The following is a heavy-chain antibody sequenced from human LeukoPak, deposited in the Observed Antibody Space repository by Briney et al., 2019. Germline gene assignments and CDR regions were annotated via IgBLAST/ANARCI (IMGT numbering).Heavy chain of an antibody. CDR3: ARGFRSVTTWGYFDY. CDR2: IYSGGST. CDR1: GFTVSTNY. J-gene: IGHJ4*02. V-gene: IGHV3-66*01. D-gene: IGHD4-17*01. Sequence: GGSLRFSCAASGFTVSTNYMSWLRQAPGKRLECVSLIYSGGSTYYADSVKGRFTISRDNSRNTLSLQMNSLRVDDTAVYYCARGFRSVTTWGYFDYWGQGALVTVSS.